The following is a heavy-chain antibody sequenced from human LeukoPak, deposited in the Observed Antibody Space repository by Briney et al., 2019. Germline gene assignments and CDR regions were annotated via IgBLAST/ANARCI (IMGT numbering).Heavy chain of an antibody. V-gene: IGHV1-2*02. Sequence: WASVKVSCKASGYTFTGYYMHWVRQAPGQGLEWMGWINPNSGGTNYAQKFQGRVTMTRDTSISTAYMEPSRLRSDDTAVYYCARSYSSGWYAFDIWGQGTMVTVSS. CDR2: INPNSGGT. J-gene: IGHJ3*02. CDR3: ARSYSSGWYAFDI. D-gene: IGHD6-19*01. CDR1: GYTFTGYY.